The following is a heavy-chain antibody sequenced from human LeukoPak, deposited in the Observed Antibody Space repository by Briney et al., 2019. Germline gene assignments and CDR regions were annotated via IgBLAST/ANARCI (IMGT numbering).Heavy chain of an antibody. V-gene: IGHV1-18*04. CDR1: GYTFTGYY. J-gene: IGHJ4*02. Sequence: ASVKVSCKASGYTFTGYYMHWVRQTPGQGLKWMGWISAYNGNTNYAQKLQGRVTMTTDTSTSTAYMELRSLRSDDTAVYYCAARYCSGGSCYPGAWGQGTLVTVSS. CDR3: AARYCSGGSCYPGA. D-gene: IGHD2-15*01. CDR2: ISAYNGNT.